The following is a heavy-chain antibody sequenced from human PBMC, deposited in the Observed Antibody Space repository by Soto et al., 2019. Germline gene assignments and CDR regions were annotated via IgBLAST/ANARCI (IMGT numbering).Heavy chain of an antibody. V-gene: IGHV1-46*03. J-gene: IGHJ4*02. CDR1: GYTFTSYY. CDR3: ARDQPTTYYYGSGSHFDY. Sequence: ASVKVSCKASGYTFTSYYMHWVRQAPGQGLEWMGIINPSGGSTSYAQKFQGRVTMTRGTSTSTVYMELSSLRSEDTAVYYCARDQPTTYYYGSGSHFDYWGQGTLVTVSS. D-gene: IGHD3-10*01. CDR2: INPSGGST.